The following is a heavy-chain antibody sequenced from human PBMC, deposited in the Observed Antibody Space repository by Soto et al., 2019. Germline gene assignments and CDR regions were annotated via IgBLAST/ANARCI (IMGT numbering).Heavy chain of an antibody. CDR1: GGSISSGGYY. Sequence: QVQLQESGPGLVKPSQTLSLTCTVSGGSISSGGYYWSWIRQHPGKGLEWIGYIYYSGSTYYNPSLKSRVTISVDTSKNQFPLNLSSVSAADTAVYSCARGDSGTGIGYWGQGTLVTVSS. D-gene: IGHD5-12*01. V-gene: IGHV4-31*03. CDR2: IYYSGST. CDR3: ARGDSGTGIGY. J-gene: IGHJ4*02.